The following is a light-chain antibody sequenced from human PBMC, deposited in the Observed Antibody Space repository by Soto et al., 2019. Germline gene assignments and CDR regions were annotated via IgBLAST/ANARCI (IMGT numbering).Light chain of an antibody. V-gene: IGLV2-14*01. Sequence: QSALTQPASVSGSPGQSITISCTGTSSDVGGYNYVSWYQQHPDKAPKLMIYEVNNRPSGVSKRFSGSKSGNTASLTISGLKAEDEADYYCISYTSSSTLVFGTGTKVTVL. CDR3: ISYTSSSTLV. CDR2: EVN. CDR1: SSDVGGYNY. J-gene: IGLJ1*01.